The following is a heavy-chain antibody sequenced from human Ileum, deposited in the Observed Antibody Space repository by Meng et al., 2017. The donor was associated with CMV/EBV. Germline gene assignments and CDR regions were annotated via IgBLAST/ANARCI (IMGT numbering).Heavy chain of an antibody. CDR3: ARHSPHRDFDY. J-gene: IGHJ4*02. V-gene: IGHV3-30*02. CDR1: GFTFSFYA. Sequence: GESLKISCEASGFTFSFYAMHWVRQAPGKGLEWVAFIHHDGSNKYYADSVKGRFTISRDNSKNTLSLQMNSLRAEDTAVYYCARHSPHRDFDYWGQGTLVTVSS. CDR2: IHHDGSNK.